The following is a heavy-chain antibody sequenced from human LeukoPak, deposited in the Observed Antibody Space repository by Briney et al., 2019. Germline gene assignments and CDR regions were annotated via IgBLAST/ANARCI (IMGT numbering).Heavy chain of an antibody. CDR2: IYTSGST. J-gene: IGHJ5*02. CDR1: GGSISSYY. D-gene: IGHD2-2*01. V-gene: IGHV4-4*07. CDR3: ARDFEDIVVVPAAESWFDP. Sequence: SESLSLTSTVSGGSISSYYWSWIRQPAEKGLEWIGRIYTSGSTNYNPSLKSRVTMSVDPSKNQFSLKLSSVTAADTAVYYCARDFEDIVVVPAAESWFDPGGQGTLVTVSS.